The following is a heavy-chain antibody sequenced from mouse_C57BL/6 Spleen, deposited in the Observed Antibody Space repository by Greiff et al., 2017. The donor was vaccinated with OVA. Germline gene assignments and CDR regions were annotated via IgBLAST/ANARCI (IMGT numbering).Heavy chain of an antibody. J-gene: IGHJ4*01. D-gene: IGHD1-1*01. CDR3: ARRSSRYDYYAMDY. Sequence: DVQLVESGGGLVKPGGSLKLSCAASGFTFSDYGMHWVRQAPEKGLEWVAYISSGSSTIYYADTVKGRFTISRDNAKNTLFLQMTSLRSEDTAMYYCARRSSRYDYYAMDYWGQGTSVTVSS. CDR1: GFTFSDYG. V-gene: IGHV5-17*01. CDR2: ISSGSSTI.